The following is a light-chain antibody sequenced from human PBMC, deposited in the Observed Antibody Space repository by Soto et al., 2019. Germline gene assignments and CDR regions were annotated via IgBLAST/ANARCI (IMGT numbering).Light chain of an antibody. CDR3: SSYSGTNYHYV. J-gene: IGLJ1*01. CDR2: EVS. V-gene: IGLV2-8*01. Sequence: QSALTQPPSASGSFGQSVTISCTGTSSDVGGYNYVSWYQQHPGKAPKLMIYEVSERPSGVPDRFSGSKSDNTASLTVSGLQADDEADYYCSSYSGTNYHYVFGTGTKVTVL. CDR1: SSDVGGYNY.